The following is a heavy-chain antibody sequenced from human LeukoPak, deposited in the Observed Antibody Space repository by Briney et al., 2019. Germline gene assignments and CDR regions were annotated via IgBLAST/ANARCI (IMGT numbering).Heavy chain of an antibody. CDR3: AKDTLGYCSGGSCPRPYNWFDP. Sequence: GGSLRLSCAASGFTFSSYAMSWVRQAPGKGLEWVSGISGSGGSTHYADPVKGRFTISRDNSKNTLYLQMNSLRAEDTAVYYCAKDTLGYCSGGSCPRPYNWFDPWGQGTLVTVSS. D-gene: IGHD2-15*01. V-gene: IGHV3-23*01. J-gene: IGHJ5*02. CDR1: GFTFSSYA. CDR2: ISGSGGST.